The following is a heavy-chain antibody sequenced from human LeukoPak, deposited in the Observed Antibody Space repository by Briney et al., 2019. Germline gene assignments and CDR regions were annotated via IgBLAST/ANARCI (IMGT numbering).Heavy chain of an antibody. CDR2: IYYSGST. CDR1: GGSISSHY. CDR3: ARGHGGKGFDY. D-gene: IGHD4-23*01. Sequence: SETLSLTCTVSGGSISSHYWSWLRQPPGKGLEWIGYIYYSGSTNYNPSLKSRVTISVDTSKNQFSLKLSSVTAADTAVYYCARGHGGKGFDYWGQGTLVTVSS. V-gene: IGHV4-59*11. J-gene: IGHJ4*02.